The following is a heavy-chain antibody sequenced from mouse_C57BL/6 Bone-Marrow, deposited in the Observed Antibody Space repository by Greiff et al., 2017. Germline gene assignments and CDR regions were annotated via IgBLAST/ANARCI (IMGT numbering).Heavy chain of an antibody. CDR1: FFTFISFY. Sequence: FLHSFLSLLLSFSPSFFTFISFYLYFFLQSPLKLLYLISSSRNNANDSTTEYSASVNGRVIVSRDTSQSILYLQMNALRAEDTAIYYCARDAFGNPSSFAYWGQGTLVTVSA. J-gene: IGHJ3*01. D-gene: IGHD2-1*01. CDR2: SRNNANDSTT. V-gene: IGHV7-1*01. CDR3: ARDAFGNPSSFAY.